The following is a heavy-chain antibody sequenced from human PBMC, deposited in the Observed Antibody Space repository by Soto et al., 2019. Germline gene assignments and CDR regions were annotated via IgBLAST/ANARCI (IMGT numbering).Heavy chain of an antibody. Sequence: SVKVSCKASGGTFSSYAISWVRQAPGQGLEWMGGIIPIFGTANYAQKFQGRVTITADKSTSTAYMELSSLRSEDTAVYYCARSQQLVRAWFDPWGQGTLVTVSS. V-gene: IGHV1-69*06. CDR2: IIPIFGTA. J-gene: IGHJ5*02. CDR3: ARSQQLVRAWFDP. D-gene: IGHD6-6*01. CDR1: GGTFSSYA.